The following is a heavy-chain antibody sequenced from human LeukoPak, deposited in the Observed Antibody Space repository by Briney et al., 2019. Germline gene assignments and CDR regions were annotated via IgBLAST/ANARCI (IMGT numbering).Heavy chain of an antibody. CDR3: ARALVASISLNHLDI. J-gene: IGHJ3*02. CDR1: GFCSSSYW. Sequence: GGSLRLSCAASGFCSSSYWMRWVRHAPGEGLVWVARIQYDGSTTNYTDSVKPRFNLSRDNDKHTLSVQMNRLRPEDAAVYYCARALVASISLNHLDIWGQGTMVTVSS. V-gene: IGHV3-74*01. CDR2: IQYDGSTT. D-gene: IGHD2-15*01.